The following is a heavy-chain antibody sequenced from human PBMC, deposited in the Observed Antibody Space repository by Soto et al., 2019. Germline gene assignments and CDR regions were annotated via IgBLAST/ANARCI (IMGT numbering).Heavy chain of an antibody. V-gene: IGHV3-30*18. CDR2: ISYDGSNK. Sequence: QVQLVESGGGVVQPGRSLRLSCAASGFTFSSYGMHWVRQAPGKGLEWVAVISYDGSNKYYADSEKGRFTISRDNSKNTVYLQMNSLRAEDTAVYYCAKPIAAAGRNNWFDPWGQGTLVTVSS. J-gene: IGHJ5*02. CDR3: AKPIAAAGRNNWFDP. CDR1: GFTFSSYG. D-gene: IGHD6-13*01.